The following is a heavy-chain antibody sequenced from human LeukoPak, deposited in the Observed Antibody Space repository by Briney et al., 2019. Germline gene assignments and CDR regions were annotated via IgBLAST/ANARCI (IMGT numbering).Heavy chain of an antibody. CDR2: ISSSSSYI. CDR1: GFTFSSYS. D-gene: IGHD2-15*01. CDR3: ARGSVARSYYYYGMDV. V-gene: IGHV3-21*01. Sequence: PGGSLRPSCAASGFTFSSYSMNWVRQAPGKGLEWVSSISSSSSYIYYADSVKGRFTISRDNAKNSLYLQMNSLRAEDTAVYYCARGSVARSYYYYGMDVWGQGTTVTVSS. J-gene: IGHJ6*02.